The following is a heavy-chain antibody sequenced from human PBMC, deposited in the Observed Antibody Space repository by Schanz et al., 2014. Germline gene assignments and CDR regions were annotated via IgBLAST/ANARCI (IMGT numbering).Heavy chain of an antibody. CDR1: GFTFSTTW. V-gene: IGHV3-15*01. J-gene: IGHJ3*01. D-gene: IGHD4-17*01. CDR3: STDLTTVGYDAIGL. Sequence: EVQLVESGGGLIKPGGSLRLSCLASGFTFSTTWMNWVRQAPGKGLEWVGRIKSKVDGGTTDNAAPVQGRVTISRDDSKNTLHLQMNSLKTEDTAVYYCSTDLTTVGYDAIGLWGQGTMVTVSS. CDR2: IKSKVDGGTT.